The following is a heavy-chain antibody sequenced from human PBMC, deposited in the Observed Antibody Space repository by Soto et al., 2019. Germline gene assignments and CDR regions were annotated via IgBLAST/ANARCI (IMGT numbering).Heavy chain of an antibody. Sequence: PGGSLRLSCAASGFTFSDYWMSWVRQAPGKGLEWVANIKQDGSEKYYVDSVKGRFTISRDNAKNSLYLQMSSLRAEDTAVYYCATYGSSSKGYWGQGALVTVSS. CDR1: GFTFSDYW. CDR2: IKQDGSEK. CDR3: ATYGSSSKGY. J-gene: IGHJ4*02. D-gene: IGHD6-6*01. V-gene: IGHV3-7*01.